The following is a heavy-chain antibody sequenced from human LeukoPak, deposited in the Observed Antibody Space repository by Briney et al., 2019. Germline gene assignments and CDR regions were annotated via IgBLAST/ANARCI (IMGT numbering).Heavy chain of an antibody. CDR3: AKYQTGTIFAV. CDR1: GSSISRHYY. D-gene: IGHD1/OR15-1a*01. CDR2: HSHSGSA. Sequence: SETLSLTCTVSGSSISRHYYWGWIRQPPGKGLEWIGTHSHSGSAYYNPSLRGRITMSLDTSANQLFLRLYSVTAADTATYYCAKYQTGTIFAVWGQGILVIVSS. V-gene: IGHV4-38-2*02. J-gene: IGHJ4*02.